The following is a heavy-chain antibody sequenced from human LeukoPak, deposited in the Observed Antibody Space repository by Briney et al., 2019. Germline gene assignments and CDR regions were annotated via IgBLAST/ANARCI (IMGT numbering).Heavy chain of an antibody. J-gene: IGHJ4*02. CDR1: GFTFDDYA. CDR2: ISWNSGSI. CDR3: AKDMSTCSSTSCYTFDY. Sequence: PGRSLRLSCAASGFTFDDYAMHWVRQAPGKGLEWVSGISWNSGSIGYADSVKGRFTISIDKAKNSLYLQMNSLRAEDTALYYCAKDMSTCSSTSCYTFDYWGQGTLVTVSS. D-gene: IGHD2-2*02. V-gene: IGHV3-9*01.